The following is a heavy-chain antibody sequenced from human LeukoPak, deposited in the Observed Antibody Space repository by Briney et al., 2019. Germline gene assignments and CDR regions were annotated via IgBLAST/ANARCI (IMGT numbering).Heavy chain of an antibody. CDR3: ARVFGYYDSSGYYGGGAFDI. V-gene: IGHV3-21*01. CDR2: ISHTSNFR. Sequence: PGESLRLSCAASGLTLSGYIINWVRQAPGKGLEWVSSISHTSNFRYYADSVKGRFTISRDNAKNSLYLQMNSLRAEDTAVYYCARVFGYYDSSGYYGGGAFDIWGQGTMVTVSS. D-gene: IGHD3-22*01. J-gene: IGHJ3*02. CDR1: GLTLSGYI.